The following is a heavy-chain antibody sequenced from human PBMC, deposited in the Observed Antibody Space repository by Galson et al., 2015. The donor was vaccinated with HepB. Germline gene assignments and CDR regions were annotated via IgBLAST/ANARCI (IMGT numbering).Heavy chain of an antibody. V-gene: IGHV3-30*03. CDR3: ARVGRSGNDRRGWFDS. CDR2: ISYDGSNK. J-gene: IGHJ5*01. D-gene: IGHD3-3*01. CDR1: GFTFSNYG. Sequence: SLRLSCAASGFTFSNYGMHWVRQAPGKGLEWVAVISYDGSNKYYADSVKGRFTISRDDSKNTLYLQINSLRAEDTGVYYCARVGRSGNDRRGWFDSWGQGSLVTVSS.